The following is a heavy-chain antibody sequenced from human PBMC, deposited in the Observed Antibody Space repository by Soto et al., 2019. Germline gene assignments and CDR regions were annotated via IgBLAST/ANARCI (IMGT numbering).Heavy chain of an antibody. CDR2: ISYSGTS. Sequence: SETLSLTCTVSDGSISNSIYYWAWIRQPPGKGLEWIGSISYSGTSSDNPSLTSRVTISVDTSTNQFSLNLHSVTAADTAVYFCARMSLVRLFDHWGRGTLVTVSS. CDR1: DGSISNSIYY. V-gene: IGHV4-39*01. D-gene: IGHD3-3*01. CDR3: ARMSLVRLFDH. J-gene: IGHJ4*02.